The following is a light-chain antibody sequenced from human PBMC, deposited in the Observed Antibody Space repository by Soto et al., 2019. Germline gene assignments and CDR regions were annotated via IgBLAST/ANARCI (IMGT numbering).Light chain of an antibody. V-gene: IGKV3-20*01. CDR1: QRISRY. Sequence: IVLTQSPGTLSLSPGERTTLSCRASQRISRYLAWYQQKPGQGPRLLIYGASSRATGTPDRFSGSGSGTDFTLTITRLEPEDFALYYCQQYGSSPPTFGQGTKVEIK. CDR3: QQYGSSPPT. J-gene: IGKJ1*01. CDR2: GAS.